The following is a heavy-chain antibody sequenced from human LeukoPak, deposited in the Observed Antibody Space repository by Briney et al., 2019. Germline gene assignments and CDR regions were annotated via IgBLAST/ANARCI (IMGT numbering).Heavy chain of an antibody. Sequence: GGSLRLSCAASGFTFSSYAMSWVRQAPGKGLEWVSAISGNGGSTYYADSVKGRFTISRDNSKNTLYLQMNSLRAEDTAVYYCAYGVIPVATRSYYFDYWGQGTLVTVCS. CDR1: GFTFSSYA. CDR2: ISGNGGST. J-gene: IGHJ4*02. CDR3: AYGVIPVATRSYYFDY. D-gene: IGHD6-19*01. V-gene: IGHV3-23*01.